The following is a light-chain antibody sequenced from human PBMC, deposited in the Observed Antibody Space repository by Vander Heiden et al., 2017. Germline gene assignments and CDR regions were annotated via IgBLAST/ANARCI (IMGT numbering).Light chain of an antibody. Sequence: TSSLSASVGDRVTITCRASQSIASFLNWYQQKPGKAPNLLIYDASTLQSGVPSRFAAIGSGTDFTRTISSLQPEEFATYYCQQSYTIPLTFGQGTKLEIK. J-gene: IGKJ2*01. CDR1: QSIASF. CDR3: QQSYTIPLT. CDR2: DAS. V-gene: IGKV1-39*01.